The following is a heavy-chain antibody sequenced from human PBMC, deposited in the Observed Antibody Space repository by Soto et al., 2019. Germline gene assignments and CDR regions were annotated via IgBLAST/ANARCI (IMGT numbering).Heavy chain of an antibody. V-gene: IGHV3-23*01. CDR1: GFTFSSYA. Sequence: EVQLLESGGGLVQPGGSLRLSCAACGFTFSSYARSCVRQAPGKGREWVSANSGSGGTTYYADSVKGRFTFSRDNSKNTLYLQMNSLRAEDTAVYYCAKTANGWFSAFDIWGQGTMVTVSS. D-gene: IGHD6-19*01. CDR2: NSGSGGTT. J-gene: IGHJ3*02. CDR3: AKTANGWFSAFDI.